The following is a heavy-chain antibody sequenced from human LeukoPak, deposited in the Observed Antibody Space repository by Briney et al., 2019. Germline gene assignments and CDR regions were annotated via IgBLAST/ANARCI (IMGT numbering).Heavy chain of an antibody. J-gene: IGHJ4*02. CDR2: IKPDGNEK. CDR3: ARGDNWAFDY. CDR1: GFTFSSYW. Sequence: GGSLRPSCAASGFTFSSYWMSWVPQAQGRGPEWLANIKPDGNEKYYVDSVRGRFTISRDNAQHSLYLHMNSLRVEDTAIYYCARGDNWAFDYWGQGTLVTVSS. V-gene: IGHV3-7*05. D-gene: IGHD1-20*01.